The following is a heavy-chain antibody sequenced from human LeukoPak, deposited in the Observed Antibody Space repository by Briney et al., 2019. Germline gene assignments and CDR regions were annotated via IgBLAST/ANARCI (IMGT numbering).Heavy chain of an antibody. V-gene: IGHV4-39*02. D-gene: IGHD2-15*01. CDR3: LRDQDCSGGDCQVC. CDR1: GGSLSSGNYQ. Sequence: PLETLSLTCTVSGGSLSSGNYQWGCIRQPPGKGLEWIALISHSGTTYYNPSLKGRVTMSVDTSKNQFSLKLNSVTAADTAVYYCLRDQDCSGGDCQVCWGQGTLVTVSS. CDR2: ISHSGTT. J-gene: IGHJ4*02.